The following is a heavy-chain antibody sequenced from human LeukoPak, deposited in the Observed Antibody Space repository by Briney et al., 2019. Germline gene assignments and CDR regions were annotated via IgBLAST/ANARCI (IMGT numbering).Heavy chain of an antibody. CDR1: GGSIRFSSYY. J-gene: IGHJ5*02. D-gene: IGHD2-2*01. CDR3: ARRIRTIVVVPAARRATNWFDP. V-gene: IGHV4-39*01. CDR2: IYYNGNT. Sequence: SETLSLTCTVSGGSIRFSSYYWGWIRQPPGKGLEWIGSIYYNGNTYYNPSLKSRVTISVDTSKNQFSLKLSSVTAADTAVYYCARRIRTIVVVPAARRATNWFDPWGQGTLVTVSS.